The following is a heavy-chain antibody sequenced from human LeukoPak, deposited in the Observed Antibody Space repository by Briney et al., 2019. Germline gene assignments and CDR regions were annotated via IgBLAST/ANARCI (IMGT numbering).Heavy chain of an antibody. CDR2: ISGYGAST. CDR1: RFTFPNYA. D-gene: IGHD6-19*01. Sequence: GGSLRLSCAASRFTFPNYAMSWVRQAPGKGLQWVSYISGYGASTFYADSVKGRFTISRDNSKDTLYLQMNSLRAEDTAVYYCAKCSGWFVRGKDYYYYYMDVWGKGTTVTVSS. CDR3: AKCSGWFVRGKDYYYYYMDV. J-gene: IGHJ6*03. V-gene: IGHV3-23*01.